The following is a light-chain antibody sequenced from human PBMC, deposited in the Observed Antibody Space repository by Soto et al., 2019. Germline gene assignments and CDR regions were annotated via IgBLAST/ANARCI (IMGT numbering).Light chain of an antibody. Sequence: EIVLTQSPATLSLSPGERATLSCRASQSVSNNLAWYQQKPGQAPRLLIYDASNRATGIPARFSGSGSGTDFTLTISSLEPEDFAVYYCQQRSNWQFTFGPGTKVDIK. CDR2: DAS. CDR1: QSVSNN. CDR3: QQRSNWQFT. V-gene: IGKV3-11*01. J-gene: IGKJ3*01.